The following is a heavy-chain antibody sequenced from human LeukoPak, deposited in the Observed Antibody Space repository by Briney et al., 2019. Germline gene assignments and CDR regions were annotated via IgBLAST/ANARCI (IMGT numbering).Heavy chain of an antibody. CDR2: IFGSGSS. V-gene: IGHV4-59*12. CDR1: GGSISDYY. Sequence: SETLSLTCTVSGGSISDYYWSWIRQPPGKGLEWIGWIFGSGSSNYNPSLKSRLTISVDTSKNQFSLKLSSVTAADTAVYYCASGSGWFDFDYWGQGTLVTVSS. D-gene: IGHD6-19*01. CDR3: ASGSGWFDFDY. J-gene: IGHJ4*02.